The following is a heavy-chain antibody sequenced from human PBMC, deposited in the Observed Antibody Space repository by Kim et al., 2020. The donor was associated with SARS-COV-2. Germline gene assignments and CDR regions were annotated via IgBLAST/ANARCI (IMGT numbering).Heavy chain of an antibody. Sequence: SETLSLTCTVYGESLSGYYWSWIRQPPGEGLEWIGEINHVGTTNYNASLGSRVTISIDTSENRFSLKLISVTAADTATYYCSRTSYSYGSRGCFDPWGRG. J-gene: IGHJ5*02. D-gene: IGHD5-18*01. CDR3: SRTSYSYGSRGCFDP. CDR2: INHVGTT. CDR1: GESLSGYY. V-gene: IGHV4-34*01.